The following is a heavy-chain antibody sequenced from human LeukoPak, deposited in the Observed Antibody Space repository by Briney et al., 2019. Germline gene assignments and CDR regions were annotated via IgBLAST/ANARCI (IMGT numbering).Heavy chain of an antibody. CDR3: ASGQSSSWYRRYYYYGMDV. CDR2: MNPNSGNT. D-gene: IGHD6-13*01. Sequence: GASVKVSCKASGYTFTSYDINWVRQATGQGLEWMGWMNPNSGNTGYAQKFQGRVTMTRNTSISTAYMELSSLRSEDTAVYYCASGQSSSWYRRYYYYGMDVWGRGTTVTVSS. CDR1: GYTFTSYD. J-gene: IGHJ6*02. V-gene: IGHV1-8*01.